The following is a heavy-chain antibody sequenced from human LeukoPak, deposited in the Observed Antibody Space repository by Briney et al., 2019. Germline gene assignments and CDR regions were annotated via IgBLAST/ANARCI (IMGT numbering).Heavy chain of an antibody. CDR1: GGSISSYY. CDR2: IYYSGST. V-gene: IGHV4-59*01. Sequence: SETLSLTCTVSGGSISSYYWSWIRQPPGKGLEWIGYIYYSGSTNYNPSLKSRVTISVDTSKNQFSLKLSSVTAADMAVYYCARGVWYCSSTSCYTGTYYYGMDVWGQGTTVTVSS. J-gene: IGHJ6*02. CDR3: ARGVWYCSSTSCYTGTYYYGMDV. D-gene: IGHD2-2*02.